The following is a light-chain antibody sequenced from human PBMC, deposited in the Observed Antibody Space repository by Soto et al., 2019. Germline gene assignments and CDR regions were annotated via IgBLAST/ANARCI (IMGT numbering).Light chain of an antibody. Sequence: DIQMTQSPSSLSASVGDRVTITCRASQGLNNYVAWYQQKPGQAPNLLIYAASNLQSGVPSRFSGSGSGTDFTLTISSLQPEDFATYFCQQSYSTPPWTFGQGTKVDIK. CDR2: AAS. CDR3: QQSYSTPPWT. CDR1: QGLNNY. J-gene: IGKJ1*01. V-gene: IGKV1-39*01.